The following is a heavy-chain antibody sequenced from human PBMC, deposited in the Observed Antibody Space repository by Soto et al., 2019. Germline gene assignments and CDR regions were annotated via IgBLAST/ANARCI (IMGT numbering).Heavy chain of an antibody. CDR1: GGSISSSSY. Sequence: QLQLQESGPGLVKPSETLSLTCTVSGGSISSSSYWGWIRQPPGKGLEWIWSIYSIGSTYYNPTLKSRVTISVDTSKNQFSLKLSSVTAADTAVYYCRRSSRYSTDVWGPGTTVTVSS. V-gene: IGHV4-39*01. CDR2: IYSIGST. J-gene: IGHJ6*02. CDR3: RRSSRYSTDV. D-gene: IGHD6-13*01.